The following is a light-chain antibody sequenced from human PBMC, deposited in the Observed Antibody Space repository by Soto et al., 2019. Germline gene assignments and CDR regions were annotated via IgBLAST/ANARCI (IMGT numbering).Light chain of an antibody. CDR1: SSDVGSHNL. Sequence: QSALTQPASVSGSPGQSITISCTGTSSDVGSHNLVSWYQQHPGKATKFIIYEGTKRPSGVSNRFSGCKSGNTASLTISGLQAEDEADYYCCSYAGSTTFVMFGGGTKRTVL. V-gene: IGLV2-23*03. CDR2: EGT. J-gene: IGLJ3*02. CDR3: CSYAGSTTFVM.